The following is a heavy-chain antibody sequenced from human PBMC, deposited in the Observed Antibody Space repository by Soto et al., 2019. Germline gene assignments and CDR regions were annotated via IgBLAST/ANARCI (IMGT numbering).Heavy chain of an antibody. Sequence: ASVKVSCKTSGYIFTNYYIHWVRQAPGQGLEWMGWINPNSGGTNYAQKFQDWVTMIRDTSINTAYMEVNRLRSDDTAVYYCARPSGYYPYYFDDWGQGTQVTVSS. V-gene: IGHV1-2*04. D-gene: IGHD3-22*01. CDR2: INPNSGGT. CDR3: ARPSGYYPYYFDD. J-gene: IGHJ4*02. CDR1: GYIFTNYY.